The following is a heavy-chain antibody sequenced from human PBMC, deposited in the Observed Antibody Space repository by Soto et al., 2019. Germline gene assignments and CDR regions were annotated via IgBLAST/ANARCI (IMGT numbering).Heavy chain of an antibody. CDR1: GGSISSYY. CDR3: ARLNKWVFDY. D-gene: IGHD1-26*01. Sequence: QVQLQESGPGLVKPSETLSLTCTVSGGSISSYYWSWIRQPPGKGLEWIGYIYYSGSTNYNPSLKSRVTISVDTSKNQFSLKLSSVTAADTAVYYCARLNKWVFDYWGQGTLVTVSS. J-gene: IGHJ4*02. V-gene: IGHV4-59*08. CDR2: IYYSGST.